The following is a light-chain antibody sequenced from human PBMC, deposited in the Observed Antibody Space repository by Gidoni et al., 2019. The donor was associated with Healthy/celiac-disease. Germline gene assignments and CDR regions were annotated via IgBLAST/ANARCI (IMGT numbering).Light chain of an antibody. J-gene: IGKJ1*01. CDR1: QGISSA. CDR2: DAS. V-gene: IGKV1-13*02. Sequence: ASQLTQSPSSLSASVVDRVTITCRASQGISSALAWYQQKPGKAPKLLIYDASSLESGVPSRFSGSGSGTDFTLTISSLQPEDFATYYCQQYNSYPLTFGQXTKVEIK. CDR3: QQYNSYPLT.